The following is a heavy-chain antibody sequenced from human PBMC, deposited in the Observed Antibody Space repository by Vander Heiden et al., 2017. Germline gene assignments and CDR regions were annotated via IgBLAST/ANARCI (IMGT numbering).Heavy chain of an antibody. CDR2: INAGNGNT. V-gene: IGHV1-3*01. CDR3: ARGFFLGYCSSTSCYGPYYYYGMDV. CDR1: GYTFTSYA. J-gene: IGHJ6*02. Sequence: QVQLVQSGAEVKKPGASVKVSCQASGYTFTSYAMNWLRQAPGQRLEWMGWINAGNGNTKYSQKVQGRVTITRDTSASTAYMELSSLRSEDTAVYYCARGFFLGYCSSTSCYGPYYYYGMDVWGQGTTVTVSS. D-gene: IGHD2-2*01.